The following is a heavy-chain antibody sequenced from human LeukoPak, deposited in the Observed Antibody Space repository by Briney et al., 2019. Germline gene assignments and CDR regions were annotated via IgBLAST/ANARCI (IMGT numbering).Heavy chain of an antibody. V-gene: IGHV4-34*01. J-gene: IGHJ4*02. Sequence: SETPSLTCTVSGGSISSYYWSWIRQPPGKGLEWIGEINHSGSTNYNPSLKSRVTISVDTSKNQFSLKLSSVTAADTAVYYCAPNYGGNSWGQGTLVTVSS. CDR3: APNYGGNS. CDR1: GGSISSYY. D-gene: IGHD4-23*01. CDR2: INHSGST.